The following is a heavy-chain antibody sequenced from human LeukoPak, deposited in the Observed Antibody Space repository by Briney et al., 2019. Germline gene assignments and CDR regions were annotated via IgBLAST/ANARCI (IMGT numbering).Heavy chain of an antibody. V-gene: IGHV1-2*06. J-gene: IGHJ4*02. Sequence: ASVKVSCKASRYTLTGYYMHWVRQAPGQGLEWMGRINPNSGGTNSAQKFQGGVTMTSDTPISTAYRELSRLRSDDTAVYYCARVSTRKLWFGELADYWGQGTLVTVSS. CDR1: RYTLTGYY. CDR3: ARVSTRKLWFGELADY. CDR2: INPNSGGT. D-gene: IGHD3-10*01.